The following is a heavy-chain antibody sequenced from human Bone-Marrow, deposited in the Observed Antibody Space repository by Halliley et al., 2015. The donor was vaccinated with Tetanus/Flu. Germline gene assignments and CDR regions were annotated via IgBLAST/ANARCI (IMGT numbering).Heavy chain of an antibody. CDR2: IKSKIDAETT. CDR3: ARAFCEGDCYSRSPYSLDF. V-gene: IGHV3-15*01. CDR1: GFRFSKAW. J-gene: IGHJ4*02. D-gene: IGHD2-21*02. Sequence: SLRLSCAASGFRFSKAWMSWVRQAPGKGLEWVGRIKSKIDAETTDYAAPVKGRFTISREDSKNTLYLQMNSLKSDDTGVYYCARAFCEGDCYSRSPYSLDFWGQGTLVTVSS.